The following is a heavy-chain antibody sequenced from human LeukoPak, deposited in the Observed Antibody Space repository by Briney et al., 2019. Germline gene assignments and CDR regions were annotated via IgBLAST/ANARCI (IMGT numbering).Heavy chain of an antibody. CDR3: AKSRLIYCTGGGCYGMDV. CDR2: ICGSGGNT. D-gene: IGHD2-8*02. CDR1: GFTFSSHS. Sequence: GGSLRLSCAASGFTFSSHSMNWVRQAPGTALEWVAGICGSGGNTCYADSVKGRFTLSRDNSKNAPSLQMNNLRAPDTAIYYCAKSRLIYCTGGGCYGMDVWGQGTTVSVSS. J-gene: IGHJ6*02. V-gene: IGHV3-23*01.